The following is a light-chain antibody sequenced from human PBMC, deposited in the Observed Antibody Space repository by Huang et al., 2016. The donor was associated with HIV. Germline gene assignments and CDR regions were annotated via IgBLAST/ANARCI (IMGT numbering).Light chain of an antibody. CDR3: QQYDTWPPLT. CDR2: GAS. J-gene: IGKJ4*01. Sequence: ILLTQFPATLSVSPGQRVTLSCRASQSVGGKLAWYQQRPGQAPRLLIYGASTRVPTIPDRFSGSGSGTEFTLTINSLQSEDFAVYYCQQYDTWPPLTFGGGTKV. V-gene: IGKV3-15*01. CDR1: QSVGGK.